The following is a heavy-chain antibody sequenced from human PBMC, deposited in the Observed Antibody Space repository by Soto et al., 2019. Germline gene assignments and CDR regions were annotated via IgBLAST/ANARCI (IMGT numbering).Heavy chain of an antibody. Sequence: SVKVSCKASGPTFSSYAISWVRQAPGQGLEWMGGIIPIFGTANYAQKFQGRVTITADESTSTAYMELRSLRSEDTAVYYCAREGGSSSNGAYDFDIWDQETMLAASS. V-gene: IGHV1-69*13. CDR2: IIPIFGTA. CDR3: AREGGSSSNGAYDFDI. D-gene: IGHD6-13*01. CDR1: GPTFSSYA. J-gene: IGHJ3*02.